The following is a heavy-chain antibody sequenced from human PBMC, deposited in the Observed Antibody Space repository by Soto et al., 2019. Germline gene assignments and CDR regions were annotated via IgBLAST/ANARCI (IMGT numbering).Heavy chain of an antibody. CDR3: TTFSSSWYGDWFDP. CDR1: GFTFSNAW. D-gene: IGHD6-13*01. Sequence: EVQLVESGGGLVKPGGSLRLSCAASGFTFSNAWMSWVRQAPGKGLEWVGRIKSKTDGGTTDYAAPVKGRFTISRDDSKNTLYLQMNSLKTEDTAVYYCTTFSSSWYGDWFDPWCQGTLVTVSS. V-gene: IGHV3-15*01. J-gene: IGHJ5*02. CDR2: IKSKTDGGTT.